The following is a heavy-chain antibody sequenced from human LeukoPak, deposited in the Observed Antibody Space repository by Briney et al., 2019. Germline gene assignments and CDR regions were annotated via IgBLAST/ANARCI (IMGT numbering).Heavy chain of an antibody. D-gene: IGHD4-17*01. CDR2: IHHSGNI. CDR3: ARGPDYAKVGY. Sequence: SETLSLTCTVSGESISSNRYYWTWIRQPSGKGLGWIGNIHHSGNIYYSPSLKSRVSISVDTSKNQFSLRVTSVTAADTAVYYCARGPDYAKVGYWGQGTLVTVSS. J-gene: IGHJ4*02. CDR1: GESISSNRYY. V-gene: IGHV4-39*07.